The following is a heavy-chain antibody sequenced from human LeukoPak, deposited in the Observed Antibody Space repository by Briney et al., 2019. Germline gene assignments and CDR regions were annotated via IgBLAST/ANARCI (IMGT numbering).Heavy chain of an antibody. CDR1: GGSISSSSYY. V-gene: IGHV4-39*07. J-gene: IGHJ4*02. CDR3: ASGLSGYYLNRAEFDY. Sequence: PSETLSLTCTVSGGSISSSSYYWGWIRQPPGKGLEWIGSIYYSGSTYYNPSLKSRVTISVDTSKNQFSLKLSSVTAADTAVYHCASGLSGYYLNRAEFDYWGQGTLVTVSS. CDR2: IYYSGST. D-gene: IGHD1-26*01.